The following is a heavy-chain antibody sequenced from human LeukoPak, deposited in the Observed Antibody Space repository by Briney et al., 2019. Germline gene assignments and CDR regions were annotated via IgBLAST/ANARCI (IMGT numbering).Heavy chain of an antibody. V-gene: IGHV4-38-2*01. CDR1: GGSFSGYY. D-gene: IGHD3-22*01. CDR3: GAMIVVANIDY. CDR2: IYHSGST. J-gene: IGHJ4*02. Sequence: SETLSLTCAVYGGSFSGYYWGWIRQPRVKGLEWIGSIYHSGSTYYNPSLKSRVTISVDTSKNQFSLKLSSVTAADTAVYYCGAMIVVANIDYWGQGTLVTVSS.